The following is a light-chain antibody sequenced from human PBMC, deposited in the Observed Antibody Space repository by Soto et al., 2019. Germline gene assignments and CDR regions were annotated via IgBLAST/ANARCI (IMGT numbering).Light chain of an antibody. CDR1: SSNIGNNA. CDR2: YDD. J-gene: IGLJ1*01. CDR3: AAWDDSLNGPRYV. Sequence: QSVLTQPPSVSEAPRQRVTISCSGSSSNIGNNAVNWYQQLPGKAPKLLIYYDDLLPSGVSDRSSGSKSGTSASLAISGLQSEDEADYYCAAWDDSLNGPRYVFGTGTKVTVL. V-gene: IGLV1-36*01.